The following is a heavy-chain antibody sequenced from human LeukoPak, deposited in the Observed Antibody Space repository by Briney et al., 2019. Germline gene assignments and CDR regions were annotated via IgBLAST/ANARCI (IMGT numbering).Heavy chain of an antibody. D-gene: IGHD4-23*01. Sequence: KASETLSLTCTVSGGSISSSSYYWGWIRQPPGKGLEWIGSIYYSGSTYYNPSLKSRVTISVDTSKNQFSLKLSSVTAADTAVYYCAREATTVVTPDDAFDIWGQGTMVTVSS. J-gene: IGHJ3*02. V-gene: IGHV4-39*07. CDR1: GGSISSSSYY. CDR2: IYYSGST. CDR3: AREATTVVTPDDAFDI.